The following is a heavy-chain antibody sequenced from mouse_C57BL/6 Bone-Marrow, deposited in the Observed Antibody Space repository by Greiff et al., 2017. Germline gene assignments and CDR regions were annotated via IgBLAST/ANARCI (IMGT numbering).Heavy chain of an antibody. CDR3: ARHAGRFDY. V-gene: IGHV5-6*01. CDR2: ISSGGSYT. D-gene: IGHD4-1*01. CDR1: GFTFTSYG. Sequence: DVHLVESGGDLVKPGGSLKLSCAASGFTFTSYGMSWVRQTPDKSLEWVATISSGGSYTYYPDSVKGRFTISRDNAKNTLYLQMSSLKAEDTAMYYCARHAGRFDYWGQGTTLTVSS. J-gene: IGHJ2*01.